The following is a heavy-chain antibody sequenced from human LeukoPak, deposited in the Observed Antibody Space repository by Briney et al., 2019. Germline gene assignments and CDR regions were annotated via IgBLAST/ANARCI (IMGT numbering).Heavy chain of an antibody. D-gene: IGHD1-26*01. Sequence: PGGSLRPSCAASGFTVSTNYMTWVRQAPGKGLEWVSVTYSGGRTYYADSVKGRFTISRDNSKNTLYLQMNSLRAEDTAVYYCARSRSGSLRSIDAFDIWGQGTMVTVSS. V-gene: IGHV3-66*01. CDR3: ARSRSGSLRSIDAFDI. CDR2: TYSGGRT. CDR1: GFTVSTNY. J-gene: IGHJ3*02.